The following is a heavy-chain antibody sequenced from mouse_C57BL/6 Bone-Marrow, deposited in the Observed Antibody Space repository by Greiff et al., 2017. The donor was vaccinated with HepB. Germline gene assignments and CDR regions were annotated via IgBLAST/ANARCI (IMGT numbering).Heavy chain of an antibody. CDR1: GFTFSSYA. V-gene: IGHV5-9-1*02. Sequence: EVMLVESGAGLVKPGGSLKLSCAASGFTFSSYAMSWVRQTPEKRLEWVAYISSGGDYIYYADTVKGRFTISRDNARNTLYLQMSSLKSEDTAMYYCTRGSLTTVVEGDYWGQGTSVTVSS. CDR2: ISSGGDYI. J-gene: IGHJ4*01. CDR3: TRGSLTTVVEGDY. D-gene: IGHD1-1*01.